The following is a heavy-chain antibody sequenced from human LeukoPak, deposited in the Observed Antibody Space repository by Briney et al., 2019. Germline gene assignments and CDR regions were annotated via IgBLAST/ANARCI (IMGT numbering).Heavy chain of an antibody. CDR3: ARVKYYDILTGPDY. J-gene: IGHJ4*02. Sequence: QPGGSLRLSCAASGFTFSSYAMHWVRQAPGKGLEWVAVISYDGSNKYYADSVKGRFTISRDNSKNTLYLQMNSLRAEDTAVYYCARVKYYDILTGPDYWGQGTLVTVSS. CDR2: ISYDGSNK. CDR1: GFTFSSYA. V-gene: IGHV3-30*04. D-gene: IGHD3-9*01.